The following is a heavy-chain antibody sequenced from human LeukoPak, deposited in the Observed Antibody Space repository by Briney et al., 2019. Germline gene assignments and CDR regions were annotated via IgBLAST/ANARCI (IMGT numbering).Heavy chain of an antibody. CDR3: ARRRDGYNYYFDY. CDR1: GYSFTSYW. J-gene: IGHJ4*02. CDR2: IYPGDSDT. Sequence: GESLKISCKGSGYSFTSYWIGWVRQMPGKSLEWMGIIYPGDSDTRYSPSFPGHGTLSAHKSITTAYLQWRSLKAPDTAMYYCARRRDGYNYYFDYWGQGTLVTVSP. D-gene: IGHD5-24*01. V-gene: IGHV5-51*01.